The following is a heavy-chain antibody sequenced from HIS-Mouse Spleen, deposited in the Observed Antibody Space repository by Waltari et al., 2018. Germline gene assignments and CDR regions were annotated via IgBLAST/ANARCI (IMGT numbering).Heavy chain of an antibody. CDR1: GYIFPSYD. CDR2: MNPNSGNT. J-gene: IGHJ4*02. Sequence: QVQLVQSGAEVKKPGASVKVSCKASGYIFPSYDINWGRQATGQGLEWMGWMNPNSGNTGYAQKFQGRVTMTRNTSISTAYMELSSLRSEDTAVYYCARGHDYSNYFDYWGQGTLVTVSS. CDR3: ARGHDYSNYFDY. D-gene: IGHD4-4*01. V-gene: IGHV1-8*01.